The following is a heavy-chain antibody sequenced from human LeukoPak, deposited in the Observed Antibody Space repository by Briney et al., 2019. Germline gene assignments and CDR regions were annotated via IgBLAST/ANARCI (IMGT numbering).Heavy chain of an antibody. CDR1: GFTFTNYD. CDR2: MNPINGNT. Sequence: ASVKVSCKATGFTFTNYDINWVRQATGQGLEWMGWMNPINGNTGYAQKFQGRVTMTRDTSTSTVYMELSSLRSEDTAVYYCARGIVGATIYIGYWGQGTLVTVSS. CDR3: ARGIVGATIYIGY. V-gene: IGHV1-8*01. J-gene: IGHJ4*02. D-gene: IGHD1-26*01.